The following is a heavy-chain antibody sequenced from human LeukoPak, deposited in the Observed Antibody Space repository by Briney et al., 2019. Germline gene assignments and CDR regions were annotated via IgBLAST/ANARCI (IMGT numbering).Heavy chain of an antibody. D-gene: IGHD3-10*01. CDR2: ISSSSGSI. J-gene: IGHJ4*02. V-gene: IGHV3-48*02. CDR1: GFDFSNTG. Sequence: GGSLRLSCVASGFDFSNTGMTWVRQAPGKGLEWVSYISSSSGSIYYADSVKGRFTISRDNDKNSLYLQMNSLRDEDTAVYYCARRITMVRGLIPYFDYWGQGTLVTVSS. CDR3: ARRITMVRGLIPYFDY.